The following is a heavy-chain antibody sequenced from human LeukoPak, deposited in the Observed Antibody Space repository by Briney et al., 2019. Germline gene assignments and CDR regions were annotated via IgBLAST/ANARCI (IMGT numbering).Heavy chain of an antibody. V-gene: IGHV4-61*02. Sequence: SQTLSLTCTVSGGSISSGSYYWSWIRQPAGKGLEWIGRIYTSGSTNYNPSLKSRVTMSVDTSKNQFSLKLSSVTAADTAVYYCVTAAGPSDYWGQGTLVTVSS. J-gene: IGHJ4*02. CDR2: IYTSGST. CDR1: GGSISSGSYY. CDR3: VTAAGPSDY. D-gene: IGHD6-13*01.